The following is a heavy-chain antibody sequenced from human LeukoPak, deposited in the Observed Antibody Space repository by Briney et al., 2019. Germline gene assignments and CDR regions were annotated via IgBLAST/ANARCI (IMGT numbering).Heavy chain of an antibody. J-gene: IGHJ4*02. CDR1: GFTFSSYA. D-gene: IGHD3-10*01. V-gene: IGHV3-23*01. CDR2: ISGSGGST. CDR3: AKASVWFGGDLYFDY. Sequence: GGSLRLSFAASGFTFSSYAMSWVRQAPGKGLEWVSAISGSGGSTYYADSVKGRFTISIDNSKNTLYLQMNSLRAEDTAVYYCAKASVWFGGDLYFDYWGQGTLVTVSS.